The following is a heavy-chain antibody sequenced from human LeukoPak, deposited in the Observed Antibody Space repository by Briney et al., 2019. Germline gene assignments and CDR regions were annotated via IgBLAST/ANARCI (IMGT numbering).Heavy chain of an antibody. Sequence: ASVKVSCKASGYTFTGYYMHWVRQAPGQGLEWMGQINPNSGGTNYAQKFQGRVTMTRDTSISTAYMELSRLRSDDTAVYYCAREGLSRVAAAGTEGFDYWGQGTLVTVSS. CDR2: INPNSGGT. J-gene: IGHJ4*02. CDR1: GYTFTGYY. V-gene: IGHV1-2*06. CDR3: AREGLSRVAAAGTEGFDY. D-gene: IGHD6-13*01.